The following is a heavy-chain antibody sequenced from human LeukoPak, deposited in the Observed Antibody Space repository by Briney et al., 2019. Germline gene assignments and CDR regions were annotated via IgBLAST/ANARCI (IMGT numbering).Heavy chain of an antibody. J-gene: IGHJ1*01. D-gene: IGHD3-22*01. CDR2: IKSGGST. V-gene: IGHV3-74*01. CDR3: ARAPSEIGGYYPEYFRH. CDR1: GFTFSSYW. Sequence: GGSLRLSCAASGFTFSSYWMHWVRQAPGKGLVWVSRIKSGGSTNYADSVKGRFTISRDNTKNTVSLQMNSLRAEDTGVYYCARAPSEIGGYYPEYFRHWGQGTLVTVSS.